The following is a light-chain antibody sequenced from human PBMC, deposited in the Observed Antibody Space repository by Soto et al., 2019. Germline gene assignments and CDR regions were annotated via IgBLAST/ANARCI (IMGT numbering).Light chain of an antibody. CDR1: QSVSSY. CDR3: QQRHNSWT. CDR2: DAS. J-gene: IGKJ1*01. Sequence: EIVLTQSPVTLSLSPGERATLSCRASQSVSSYFAWYQQKPGQAPRLLIYDASNRATGIPARFSGSGSGTDFTLTISSLEPEDFALYYCQQRHNSWTFGQGTKVDIK. V-gene: IGKV3-11*01.